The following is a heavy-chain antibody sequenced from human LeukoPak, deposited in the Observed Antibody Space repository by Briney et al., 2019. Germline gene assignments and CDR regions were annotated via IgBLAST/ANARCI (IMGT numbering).Heavy chain of an antibody. CDR3: ARRAYSAAYWKHFDY. V-gene: IGHV4-59*01. CDR1: GGSISSYY. D-gene: IGHD1-1*01. Sequence: SETLSLACTVSGGSISSYYWSWIRQPPGKGLEWIGYIYYSGSTNYNPSLKSRVTISVDTSKNQFSLKLSSVTAADTAVYFCARRAYSAAYWKHFDYWGQGTLVTVSS. J-gene: IGHJ4*02. CDR2: IYYSGST.